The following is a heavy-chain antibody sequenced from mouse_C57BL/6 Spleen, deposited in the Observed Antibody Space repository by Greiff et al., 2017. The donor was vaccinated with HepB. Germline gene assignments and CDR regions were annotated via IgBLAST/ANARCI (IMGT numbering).Heavy chain of an antibody. CDR1: GYTFTEYT. CDR2: FYPGSGSI. V-gene: IGHV1-62-2*01. J-gene: IGHJ3*01. D-gene: IGHD1-1*01. CDR3: ARHEEDYYGSSYGFAY. Sequence: VQLVESGAELVKPGASVKLSCKASGYTFTEYTIHWVKQRSGQGLEWIGWFYPGSGSIKYNEKFKDKATLTADKSSSTVYMELSRLTSEDSAVYFCARHEEDYYGSSYGFAYWGQGTLVTVSA.